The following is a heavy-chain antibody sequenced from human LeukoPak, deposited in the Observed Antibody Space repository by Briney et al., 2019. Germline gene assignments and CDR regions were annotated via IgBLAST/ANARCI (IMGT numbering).Heavy chain of an antibody. Sequence: GASVKVSCKASGYTFTSYGISWVRQAPGQGLEWMGWISAYNGNTNCAQTLQGRVTMTRDTSISTAYMELSRLRSDDTAVYYCARVPKTAGPFGVDPWGQGTLVTVSS. V-gene: IGHV1-18*01. D-gene: IGHD6-13*01. CDR2: ISAYNGNT. CDR3: ARVPKTAGPFGVDP. CDR1: GYTFTSYG. J-gene: IGHJ5*02.